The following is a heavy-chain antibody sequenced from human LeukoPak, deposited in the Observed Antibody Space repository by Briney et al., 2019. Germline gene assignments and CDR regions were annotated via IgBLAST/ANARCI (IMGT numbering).Heavy chain of an antibody. D-gene: IGHD2-15*01. CDR1: GDTFIPYT. V-gene: IGHV1-69*04. CDR2: IIPSLDVS. J-gene: IGHJ4*02. CDR3: ARDHCSPGTCLGGH. Sequence: SVKVSCKASGDTFIPYTFSWVRQAPGQGLEWIGRIIPSLDVSNYAQKFQGRVTLSADKDTTTTYMELTSLRSEDTAIYYCARDHCSPGTCLGGHWGQGTLVTVSS.